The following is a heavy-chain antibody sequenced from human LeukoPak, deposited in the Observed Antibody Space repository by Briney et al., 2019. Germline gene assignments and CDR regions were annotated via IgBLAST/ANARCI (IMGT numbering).Heavy chain of an antibody. Sequence: GGSLRLSCAASGFTFSSYTMNWVRQAPGKGLEWVSSIGSSSTSIYYAGSVKGRFTISRDKAKNSMYLQMNSLRAEDSAVYYCAREHSEAFDIWGQGTMVTVSS. CDR2: IGSSSTSI. V-gene: IGHV3-21*01. CDR1: GFTFSSYT. J-gene: IGHJ3*02. D-gene: IGHD2-15*01. CDR3: AREHSEAFDI.